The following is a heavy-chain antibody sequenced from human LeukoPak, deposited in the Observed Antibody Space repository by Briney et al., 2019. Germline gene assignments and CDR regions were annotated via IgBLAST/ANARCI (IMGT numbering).Heavy chain of an antibody. V-gene: IGHV4-59*08. Sequence: SETLSLTCTVSGGPISSYSWSWIRQPPGKGLEWIGYIFYSGSTNYNPSLKSRVTISVDTSKNQVSLKLRSVTAADTAVYYCARTNPSFDYWGQGTLVTVSS. CDR3: ARTNPSFDY. CDR2: IFYSGST. CDR1: GGPISSYS. J-gene: IGHJ4*02.